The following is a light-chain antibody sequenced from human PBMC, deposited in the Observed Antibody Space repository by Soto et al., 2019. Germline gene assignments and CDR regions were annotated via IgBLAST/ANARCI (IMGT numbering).Light chain of an antibody. V-gene: IGLV7-46*01. Sequence: QAVVTQEPSLTVSPGGTVTLTCGSSTGAVSSGHYPYWFQQMPGQAPKTLIYDTNNKYSWTPARFSGSLLGGKAALTLSGAQPEDEAEYYCLLSYSGGRLVFGGGTKVTVL. J-gene: IGLJ2*01. CDR3: LLSYSGGRLV. CDR2: DTN. CDR1: TGAVSSGHY.